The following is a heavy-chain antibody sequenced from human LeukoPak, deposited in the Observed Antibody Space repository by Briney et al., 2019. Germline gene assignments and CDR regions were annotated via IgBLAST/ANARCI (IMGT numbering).Heavy chain of an antibody. J-gene: IGHJ4*02. CDR2: IGNSGSTT. CDR3: ARLYGSGIFDY. Sequence: PGGSLRLSCAASGFTFSTYEMNWVRQAAGKGLAWVSYIGNSGSTTYYAGSVKGRFTISKDNAKNSLYLQMNSLRAEDTAGYYCARLYGSGIFDYWGQGTLVTVSS. CDR1: GFTFSTYE. D-gene: IGHD3-10*01. V-gene: IGHV3-48*03.